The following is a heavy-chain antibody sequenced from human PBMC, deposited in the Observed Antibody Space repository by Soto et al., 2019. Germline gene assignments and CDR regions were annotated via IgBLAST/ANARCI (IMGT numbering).Heavy chain of an antibody. V-gene: IGHV3-48*01. CDR3: ARVREGYWDDAFDI. Sequence: EVQLVESGGGLVQPGGSLRLSCAAAGFTFSSYSMNWVRQAPGKGLEWVSFISRSTSTKYYADSVKGRFTISRDDAENSLFLQMKSLRGEDTAVYYCARVREGYWDDAFDIWGQGTTVTVSP. D-gene: IGHD1-26*01. CDR2: ISRSTSTK. CDR1: GFTFSSYS. J-gene: IGHJ3*02.